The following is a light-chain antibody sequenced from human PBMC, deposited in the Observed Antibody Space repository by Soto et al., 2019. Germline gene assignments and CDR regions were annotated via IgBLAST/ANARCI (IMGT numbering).Light chain of an antibody. CDR3: NSYASGNARV. CDR1: SSDFGDDKY. CDR2: GVN. J-gene: IGLJ1*01. Sequence: QSVLTQPASVSGSPGQSITVSCTGSSSDFGDDKYVSWYQQQPGKGPNLLIYGVNSRPSGISNRFSGSKSGNTASLTISGLQVEDEADYYCNSYASGNARVFGTGTKLTVL. V-gene: IGLV2-14*01.